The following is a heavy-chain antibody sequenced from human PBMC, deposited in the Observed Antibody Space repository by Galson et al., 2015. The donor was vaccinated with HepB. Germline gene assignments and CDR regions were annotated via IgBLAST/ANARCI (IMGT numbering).Heavy chain of an antibody. V-gene: IGHV3-74*01. CDR1: GFTFSTYW. D-gene: IGHD6-13*01. CDR2: INSDGSST. J-gene: IGHJ6*03. CDR3: ARDVGGGISLNYYYMDV. Sequence: SLRLSCAASGFTFSTYWMHWVRQAPGKGLVWVSRINSDGSSTSYADSVKGRFTISRDNAKNTLYLQMNSLRAEDTAVYYCARDVGGGISLNYYYMDVWGKGTTVTVSS.